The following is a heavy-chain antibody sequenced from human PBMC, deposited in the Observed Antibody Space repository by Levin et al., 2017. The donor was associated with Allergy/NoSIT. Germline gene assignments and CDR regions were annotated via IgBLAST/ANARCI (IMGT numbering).Heavy chain of an antibody. Sequence: SQTLSLTCTVSGVSISTGDFYWSWLRQPPWKGPELIGYIFSSGSTYYNPSLKTRVTMSVDTSKNQFSLNLNLVTAADTAVYYCARIIDCGSSSCYVRAGGDYWGQGTLVTVSS. V-gene: IGHV4-30-4*08. J-gene: IGHJ4*02. D-gene: IGHD2-2*01. CDR3: ARIIDCGSSSCYVRAGGDY. CDR2: IFSSGST. CDR1: GVSISTGDFY.